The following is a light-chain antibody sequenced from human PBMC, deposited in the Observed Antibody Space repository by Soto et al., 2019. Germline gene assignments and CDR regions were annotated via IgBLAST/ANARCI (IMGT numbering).Light chain of an antibody. J-gene: IGKJ1*01. CDR1: QSISNS. CDR2: DAS. V-gene: IGKV3-20*01. CDR3: QQYGSSPPWT. Sequence: EMVVTQAGATLALSAGERASLSCRVSQSISNSLAWYQQIPGQAPRLLIYDASNRASGIPARFSGSGSGTDFTLTISRLEPEDFAVYYCQQYGSSPPWTFGQGTKVDIK.